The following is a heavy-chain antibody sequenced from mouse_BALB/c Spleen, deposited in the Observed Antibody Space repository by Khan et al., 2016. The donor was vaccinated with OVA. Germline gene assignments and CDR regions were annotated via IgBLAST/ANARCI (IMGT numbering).Heavy chain of an antibody. CDR2: ILPGSGRN. D-gene: IGHD1-1*01. V-gene: IGHV1-9*01. Sequence: QVRLQQSGAELMKPGASVKLSCKATGYSFSSYWIERVKQRLGHGLEWFGEILPGSGRNNYNENLKGKASITADTSSNQVYMQLSTLTSDDSAVYYSAKGNYYDSSAWFGYWGQGTLVTVSA. CDR1: GYSFSSYW. J-gene: IGHJ3*01. CDR3: AKGNYYDSSAWFGY.